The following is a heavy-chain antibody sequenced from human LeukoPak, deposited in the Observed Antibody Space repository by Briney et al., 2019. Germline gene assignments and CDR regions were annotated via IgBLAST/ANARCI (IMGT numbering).Heavy chain of an antibody. J-gene: IGHJ4*02. CDR3: ARETYYYGSGSYYGLGYFDY. CDR1: GGSISSYY. Sequence: SETLSLTCTVPGGSISSYYWSWIRQPPGKGLEWIGYIYYSGSTNYNPSLKSRVTISVDTSKNQFSLKLSSVTAADTAVYYCARETYYYGSGSYYGLGYFDYWGQGTLVTVSS. V-gene: IGHV4-59*01. CDR2: IYYSGST. D-gene: IGHD3-10*01.